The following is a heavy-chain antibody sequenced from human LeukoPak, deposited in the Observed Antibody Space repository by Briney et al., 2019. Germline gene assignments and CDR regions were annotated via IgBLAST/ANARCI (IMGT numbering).Heavy chain of an antibody. J-gene: IGHJ5*02. CDR3: ARGPPGRVHDSCKRGLFDP. V-gene: IGHV1-46*01. D-gene: IGHD2-15*01. CDR1: GYSFTSYY. CDR2: INCSGGST. Sequence: ASVKVSCKASGYSFTSYYMHWVRQAPGQGLEWLGIINCSGGSTSYAQRFQGRITMTRDTSATTVYMDLSSLRSEDTAMYYCARGPPGRVHDSCKRGLFDPWGQGTLVIVSS.